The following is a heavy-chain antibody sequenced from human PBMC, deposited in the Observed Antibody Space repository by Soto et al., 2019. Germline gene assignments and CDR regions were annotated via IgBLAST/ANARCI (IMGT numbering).Heavy chain of an antibody. D-gene: IGHD3-16*01. J-gene: IGHJ4*02. CDR3: ANYDYIWGSYKFDY. CDR1: GFTFSSYA. CDR2: ISGSGGST. V-gene: IGHV3-23*01. Sequence: LSLTCAASGFTFSSYAMSWVRQAPGKGLEWVSAISGSGGSTYYADSVKGRFTISRDNSKNTLYLQMNSLRAEDTAVYYCANYDYIWGSYKFDYWGQGTLVTVSS.